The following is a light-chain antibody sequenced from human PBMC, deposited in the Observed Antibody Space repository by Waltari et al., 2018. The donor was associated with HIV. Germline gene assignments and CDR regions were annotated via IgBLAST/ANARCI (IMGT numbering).Light chain of an antibody. CDR3: QSYDSSLSGYV. J-gene: IGLJ1*01. Sequence: QSVLTQPPSVSGAPGQRVTISCTGRSSNIGAGYAVHWYQQLPGPAPKLLIYGNSYRPSGGPDRFSGSESGTSASLAITGLQAEDEADYYCQSYDSSLSGYVFGTGTKVTVL. V-gene: IGLV1-40*01. CDR2: GNS. CDR1: SSNIGAGYA.